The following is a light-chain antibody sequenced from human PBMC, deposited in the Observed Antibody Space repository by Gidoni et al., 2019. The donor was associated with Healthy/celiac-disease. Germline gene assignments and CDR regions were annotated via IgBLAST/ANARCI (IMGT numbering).Light chain of an antibody. Sequence: EIVLTQSPATLSLSPGAQATLSCRARQSVSSYLALYQQKPGQAPRLLIYDASNRATGIPARFSGSGSGTDFTLTISSLEPEDFAVYYCQQRSNWPPTFGQGTRLEIK. J-gene: IGKJ5*01. V-gene: IGKV3-11*01. CDR3: QQRSNWPPT. CDR1: QSVSSY. CDR2: DAS.